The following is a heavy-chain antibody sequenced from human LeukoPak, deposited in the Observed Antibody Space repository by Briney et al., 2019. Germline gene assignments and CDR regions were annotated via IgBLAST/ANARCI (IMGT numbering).Heavy chain of an antibody. D-gene: IGHD3-22*01. J-gene: IGHJ4*02. Sequence: HAGGSLRLSCAASGFTFSSYGMHWVRQAPGKGLEWVAVIWYDGSNKYYADSVKGRFTISRDNSKNTLYLQMNSLRAEDTAVYYCARARYYDSPPDYWGQGTLVTVSS. V-gene: IGHV3-33*01. CDR2: IWYDGSNK. CDR1: GFTFSSYG. CDR3: ARARYYDSPPDY.